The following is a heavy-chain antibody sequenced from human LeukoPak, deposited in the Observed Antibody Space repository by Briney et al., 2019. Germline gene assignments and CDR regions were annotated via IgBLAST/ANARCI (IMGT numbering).Heavy chain of an antibody. Sequence: SETLSLTCTVSGGSISNYYWSWTRQPPGKGLEWIGDIFYSGNTNYNPSLKSRVTISVDTSKNQFSLKLSSVTAADTAVYYCARRDGNSYGFFDSWGQGTLVTVSS. CDR2: IFYSGNT. CDR1: GGSISNYY. J-gene: IGHJ4*02. CDR3: ARRDGNSYGFFDS. D-gene: IGHD5-24*01. V-gene: IGHV4-59*08.